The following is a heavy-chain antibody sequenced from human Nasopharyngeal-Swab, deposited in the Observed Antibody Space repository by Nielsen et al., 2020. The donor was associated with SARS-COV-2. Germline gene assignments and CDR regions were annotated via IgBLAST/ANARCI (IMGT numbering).Heavy chain of an antibody. J-gene: IGHJ6*02. Sequence: SLNISCASSESIFSSYVLHWLRQAPEKGLEWVAVISDDGSNNYYADSVKGRFTISRANTNNMLYMQMNSLRAEDTAVYYCTRDRDTAMGAYYYYYGMDVWGQGTTVTVAS. CDR2: ISDDGSNN. D-gene: IGHD5-18*01. V-gene: IGHV3-30-3*01. CDR3: TRDRDTAMGAYYYYYGMDV. CDR1: ESIFSSYV.